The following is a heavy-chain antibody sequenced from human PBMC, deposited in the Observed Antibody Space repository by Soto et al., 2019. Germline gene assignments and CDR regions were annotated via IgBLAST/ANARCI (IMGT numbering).Heavy chain of an antibody. D-gene: IGHD3-10*01. V-gene: IGHV3-33*01. CDR2: IWYDGSNK. CDR1: GFTFSSYG. J-gene: IGHJ4*02. CDR3: ARDPLWFGEGYYFDY. Sequence: QVQLVESGGGVVQPGRSLRLSCAASGFTFSSYGMHWVRQAPGKGLEWVAVIWYDGSNKYYADSVKGRFTISRDNSKNTLYLQMNSLRAEDTAVYYCARDPLWFGEGYYFDYWGQGTLVTVSS.